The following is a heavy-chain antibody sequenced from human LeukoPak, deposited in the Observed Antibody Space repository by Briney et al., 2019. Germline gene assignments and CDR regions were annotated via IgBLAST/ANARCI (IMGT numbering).Heavy chain of an antibody. Sequence: SETLSLTCTVSGGSISSGSYYWSWIRQPAGKGLEWIGRIYTSGSTNYNPSLKSRVTISVDTSKNQFSLKLSSVTAADTAVYYCARDVQLEVPSGWFDPWGQGTLVTVSS. CDR2: IYTSGST. V-gene: IGHV4-61*02. CDR1: GGSISSGSYY. J-gene: IGHJ5*02. CDR3: ARDVQLEVPSGWFDP. D-gene: IGHD1-1*01.